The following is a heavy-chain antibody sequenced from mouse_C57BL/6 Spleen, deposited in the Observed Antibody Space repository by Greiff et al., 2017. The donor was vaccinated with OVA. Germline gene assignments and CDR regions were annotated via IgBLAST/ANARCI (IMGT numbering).Heavy chain of an antibody. CDR3: ARWAITITTVDY. V-gene: IGHV1-22*01. Sequence: EVQLQQSGPELVKPGASVKMSCKASGYTFTDYNMHWVKQSHGKSLEWIGYINPNNGGTSYNQKFKGKATLTVNKSSSTAYMELRSLTSEDSAVYYCARWAITITTVDYWGQGTTLTVSS. J-gene: IGHJ2*01. D-gene: IGHD1-1*01. CDR1: GYTFTDYN. CDR2: INPNNGGT.